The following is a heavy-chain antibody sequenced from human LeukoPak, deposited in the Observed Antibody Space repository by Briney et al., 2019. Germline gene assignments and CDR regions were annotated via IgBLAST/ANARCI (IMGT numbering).Heavy chain of an antibody. CDR1: GFTFSSYA. J-gene: IGHJ4*02. CDR2: ISSSGSTI. V-gene: IGHV3-48*04. Sequence: GGSLRLSCAASGFTFSSYAMSWVRQAPGKGLEWVSYISSSGSTIYYADSVKGRFTISRDNAKNSLYLQMNSLRAEDTAVYYCARAPPTYYYDSRDYWGQGTLVTVSS. CDR3: ARAPPTYYYDSRDY. D-gene: IGHD3-22*01.